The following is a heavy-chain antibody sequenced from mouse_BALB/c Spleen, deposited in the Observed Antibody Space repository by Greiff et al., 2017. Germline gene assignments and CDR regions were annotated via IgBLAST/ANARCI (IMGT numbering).Heavy chain of an antibody. D-gene: IGHD4-1*01. J-gene: IGHJ2*01. V-gene: IGHV1-31*01. CDR2: INPYNGAT. Sequence: VQLKESGPELVKPGASVKISCKASGYSFTGYYMHWVKQSHVKSLEWIGRINPYNGATSYNQNFKDKASLTVDKSSSTAYMELHSLTSEDSAVYYCAGSNGVYWFDYWGQGTTLTVSS. CDR3: AGSNGVYWFDY. CDR1: GYSFTGYY.